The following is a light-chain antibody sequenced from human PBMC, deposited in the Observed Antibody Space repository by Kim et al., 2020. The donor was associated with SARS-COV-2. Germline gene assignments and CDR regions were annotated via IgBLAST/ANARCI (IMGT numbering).Light chain of an antibody. J-gene: IGKJ2*03. Sequence: SPGERDTLSCRASQTISSTYLAWYQPKPGQPPRLLIYDASNRATGIPDRFSGSGSGTDFTLTISSLEPEDSAVYYCQQRSNLPPYSFGQGTKLEI. CDR2: DAS. CDR1: QTISSTY. CDR3: QQRSNLPPYS. V-gene: IGKV3-11*01.